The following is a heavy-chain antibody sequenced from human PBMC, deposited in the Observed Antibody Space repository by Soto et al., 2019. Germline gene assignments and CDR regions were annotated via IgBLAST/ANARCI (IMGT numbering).Heavy chain of an antibody. CDR1: GFTFSSYA. D-gene: IGHD6-13*01. CDR2: ISGSGGST. Sequence: EVQLLESGGGLVQPGGSLRLSCAASGFTFSSYAMSWVRQAPGKGLEWVSAISGSGGSTYYADSVKGRFTIARDNSKNTRYLQMNSLRAEDTAGYYCAKDSGKAAAGTCGMDAWGQGTTVTVSS. J-gene: IGHJ6*02. CDR3: AKDSGKAAAGTCGMDA. V-gene: IGHV3-23*01.